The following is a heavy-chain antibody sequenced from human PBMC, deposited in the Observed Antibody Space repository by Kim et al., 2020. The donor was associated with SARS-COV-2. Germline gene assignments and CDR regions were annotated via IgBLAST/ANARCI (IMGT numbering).Heavy chain of an antibody. V-gene: IGHV1-69*04. CDR3: ARDYATIFGVVIIPYYYYGMDV. J-gene: IGHJ6*02. D-gene: IGHD3-3*01. CDR2: IIPILGIA. Sequence: SVKVSCKASGGTFSSYAISWVRQAPGQGLEWMGRIIPILGIANYAQKFQGRVTITADKSTSTAYMELSSLRSEDTAVYYCARDYATIFGVVIIPYYYYGMDVWGQGTTVTVSS. CDR1: GGTFSSYA.